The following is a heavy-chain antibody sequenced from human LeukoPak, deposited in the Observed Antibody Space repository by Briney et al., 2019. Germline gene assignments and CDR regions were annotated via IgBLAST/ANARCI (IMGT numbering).Heavy chain of an antibody. D-gene: IGHD3-10*01. Sequence: GGSLRLSCAASGFTFTTYWMHWVRQVPGKGLVWVARIKGDGSSTRHADSMKGRFTISRDNAKNTLYLQMNSLRAEDTAVYYCAKDMGLYGSGSYYNVWGQGTLVTVSS. CDR2: IKGDGSST. J-gene: IGHJ4*02. CDR3: AKDMGLYGSGSYYNV. CDR1: GFTFTTYW. V-gene: IGHV3-74*01.